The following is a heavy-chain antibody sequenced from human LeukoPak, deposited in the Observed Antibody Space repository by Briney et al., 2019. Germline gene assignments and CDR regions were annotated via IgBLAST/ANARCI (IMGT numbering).Heavy chain of an antibody. CDR1: GGSTSSYY. V-gene: IGHV4-4*07. D-gene: IGHD3-16*01. Sequence: SETLPLTCTVSGGSTSSYYWSWIRQPAGKGLEWIGRIYTSGSTNYNPSLKSRVTMSVDTSKNQFSLKLSSVTAADTAVYYCARDIAPGDYDYVWGRLSSNWFDPWGQGTLVTVSS. J-gene: IGHJ5*02. CDR2: IYTSGST. CDR3: ARDIAPGDYDYVWGRLSSNWFDP.